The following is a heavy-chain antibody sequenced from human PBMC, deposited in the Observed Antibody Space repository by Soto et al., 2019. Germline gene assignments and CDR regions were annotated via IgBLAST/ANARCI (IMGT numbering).Heavy chain of an antibody. Sequence: SGPTLVNPTQTLTLTCTCSGFSLSTSAMCVSWIRQPPGKALEWLARIDWDDDKYYSTSLKTRLTISKDTSKNQVVLTMTNMDPVDTATYYCARSSIFDITMIHYDRMAVCTQGSTVTVSS. CDR3: ARSSIFDITMIHYDRMAV. CDR1: GFSLSTSAMC. J-gene: IGHJ6*02. CDR2: IDWDDDK. D-gene: IGHD3-22*01. V-gene: IGHV2-70*11.